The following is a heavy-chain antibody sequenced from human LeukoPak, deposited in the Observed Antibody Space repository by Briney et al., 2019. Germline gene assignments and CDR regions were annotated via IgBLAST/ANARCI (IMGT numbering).Heavy chain of an antibody. V-gene: IGHV3-23*01. D-gene: IGHD4-23*01. CDR2: ISPGGDTI. J-gene: IGHJ4*02. Sequence: GGSLRLSCAASGFSFSIYAMSWVRQAPGKGLEWVSAISPGGDTIYYLDSVKGRFTIPRDNSKNTLYLQMNSLRAEDTAVYYCARRTTVVGPAPFDHWGQGTLVTVSS. CDR1: GFSFSIYA. CDR3: ARRTTVVGPAPFDH.